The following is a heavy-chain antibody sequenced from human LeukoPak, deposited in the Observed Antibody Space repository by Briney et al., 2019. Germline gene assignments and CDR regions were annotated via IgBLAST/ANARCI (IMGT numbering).Heavy chain of an antibody. V-gene: IGHV4-39*01. J-gene: IGHJ4*02. Sequence: SETLSLTCTVSGGSIDSSSYYWGWIRQPPGKGLEWIGSIHYSGSTYYNPSLKSRVTISVDTSKNQFSLKLSSVTAADTAVYYCASHYYFDSRPPDYWGQGALVTVSS. CDR2: IHYSGST. CDR3: ASHYYFDSRPPDY. D-gene: IGHD3-22*01. CDR1: GGSIDSSSYY.